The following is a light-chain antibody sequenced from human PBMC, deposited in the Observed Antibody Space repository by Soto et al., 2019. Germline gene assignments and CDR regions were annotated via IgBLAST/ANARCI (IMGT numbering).Light chain of an antibody. CDR3: AAWDDSLNGFV. CDR2: ADN. J-gene: IGLJ1*01. CDR1: SSNIGSNS. V-gene: IGLV1-44*01. Sequence: QSVLTKAPSATGTPVQRVSISCSGSSSNIGSNSVQWHQQLPGTAPNLLIYADNQRPSGVPDRFSGSKSGTSASLAITGLQSGDEADYYCAAWDDSLNGFVFGTATRSPS.